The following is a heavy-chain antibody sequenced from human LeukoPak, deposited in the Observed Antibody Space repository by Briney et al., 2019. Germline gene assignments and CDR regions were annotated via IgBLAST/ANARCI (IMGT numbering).Heavy chain of an antibody. CDR1: GGSFSGYH. CDR3: ARDPTTVVTLPYYFDF. D-gene: IGHD4-23*01. CDR2: INHRGST. J-gene: IGHJ4*02. Sequence: SETLSLTCAVYGGSFSGYHWNWIRQTPGRGLEWIGEINHRGSTHYNPSLESRVTISVDTSKNQFSLKLSSVTAVDTGVYYCARDPTTVVTLPYYFDFWGQGTQVTVSS. V-gene: IGHV4-34*01.